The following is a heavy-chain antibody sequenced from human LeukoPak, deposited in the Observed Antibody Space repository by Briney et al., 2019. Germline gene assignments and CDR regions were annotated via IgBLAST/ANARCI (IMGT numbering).Heavy chain of an antibody. Sequence: SETLSLTCSVSGGSINNHYWSWIRQPPGKGLEWIGYIYYSGTTNYNPSLKSRVTISVDTSKNQFSLKLSSVTAADTAVYYCARLGAASSGYWGQGTLVTVSS. CDR1: GGSINNHY. CDR2: IYYSGTT. V-gene: IGHV4-59*08. CDR3: ARLGAASSGY. J-gene: IGHJ4*02. D-gene: IGHD2-15*01.